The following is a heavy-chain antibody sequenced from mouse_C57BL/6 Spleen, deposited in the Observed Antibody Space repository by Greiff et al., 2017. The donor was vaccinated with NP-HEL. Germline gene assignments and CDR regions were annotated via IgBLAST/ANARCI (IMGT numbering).Heavy chain of an antibody. CDR3: ARRATVVRYYFDY. CDR1: GFTFSDSG. V-gene: IGHV5-17*01. J-gene: IGHJ2*01. CDR2: ISSGRSTI. Sequence: EVKLVESGGGLVKPGGSLKLSCAASGFTFSDSGMHWVRQAPEQGLEWVAYISSGRSTIYYADTVKGRFPISRDNSKNTVFLQMTSLRSEDTAMYYCARRATVVRYYFDYWGQGTTLTVSS. D-gene: IGHD1-1*01.